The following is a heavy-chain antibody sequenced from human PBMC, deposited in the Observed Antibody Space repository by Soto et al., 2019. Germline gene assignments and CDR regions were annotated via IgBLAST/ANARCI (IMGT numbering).Heavy chain of an antibody. Sequence: ASETLSLTCTVSDDSITSSYWNWIRQPPGKGLEWIGFLSYSGSTNYNPSLKSRVTISVDTSKNQFSLKLSSVTAADTAVYYCARRLPYTFGPYFDSWGQGTLVTVSS. V-gene: IGHV4-59*08. D-gene: IGHD1-1*01. CDR2: LSYSGST. J-gene: IGHJ4*02. CDR1: DDSITSSY. CDR3: ARRLPYTFGPYFDS.